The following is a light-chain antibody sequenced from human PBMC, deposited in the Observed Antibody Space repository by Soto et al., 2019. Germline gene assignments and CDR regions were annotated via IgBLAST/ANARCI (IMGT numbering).Light chain of an antibody. CDR2: GTS. V-gene: IGKV3-20*01. CDR1: QSLGRDY. CDR3: QYYGTSPKP. Sequence: EIVLTQSPATLSLSPGETAILSCRASQSLGRDYLAWYQQKPGQAPRLLIHGTSYRATGIPDRFRGSGSGTDFILTISRLEPEDFAVYYCQYYGTSPKPFAQGTKVDIK. J-gene: IGKJ1*01.